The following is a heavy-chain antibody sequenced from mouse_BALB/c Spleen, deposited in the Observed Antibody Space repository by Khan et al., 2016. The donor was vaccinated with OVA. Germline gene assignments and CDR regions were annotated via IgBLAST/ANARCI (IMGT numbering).Heavy chain of an antibody. CDR3: DTIYYGKRYYAMDY. Sequence: QVQLKESGPGLVAPSQSLSITCTVSGFSLTSYGVNWVRQPPGKGLEWLGVIWAGGSTNYNSALMSRLSISKDKSKRQVFLKMNSLQTDDTAMYYCDTIYYGKRYYAMDYWGQGTSVTVSS. V-gene: IGHV2-9*02. CDR2: IWAGGST. D-gene: IGHD2-1*01. J-gene: IGHJ4*01. CDR1: GFSLTSYG.